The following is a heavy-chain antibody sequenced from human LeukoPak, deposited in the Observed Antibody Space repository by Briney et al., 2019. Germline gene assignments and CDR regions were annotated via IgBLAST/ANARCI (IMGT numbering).Heavy chain of an antibody. CDR3: ASYMTTVTTQGWFDP. Sequence: SETLSLTCTVSGGSISSYCWSWIRQPPGKGLEWIGYIFYSGSTNYNPSLKSRVTISVDTSKNQFSLKLSSVTAADTAVYYCASYMTTVTTQGWFDPWGQGTLVTVSS. V-gene: IGHV4-59*01. D-gene: IGHD4-17*01. CDR2: IFYSGST. J-gene: IGHJ5*02. CDR1: GGSISSYC.